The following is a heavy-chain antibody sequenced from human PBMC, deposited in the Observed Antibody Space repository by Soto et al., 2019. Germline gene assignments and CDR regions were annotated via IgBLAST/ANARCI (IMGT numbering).Heavy chain of an antibody. CDR2: IYYSGST. Sequence: SETLSLTCTVSGGSISNYYWSWIRQPPGKGLEWIGYIYYSGSTNYNPSLKSRVTMSIDTSKNQLSLKLSSVTAADTAVYYCARHGNSWLDSWGQGTLVTVSS. CDR1: GGSISNYY. CDR3: ARHGNSWLDS. V-gene: IGHV4-59*08. J-gene: IGHJ5*01.